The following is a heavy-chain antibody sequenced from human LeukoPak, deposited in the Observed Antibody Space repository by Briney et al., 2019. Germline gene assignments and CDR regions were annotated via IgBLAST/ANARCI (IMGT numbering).Heavy chain of an antibody. CDR2: ISGGDNNT. J-gene: IGHJ4*02. V-gene: IGHV3-23*01. CDR1: GFTLNSYA. D-gene: IGHD3-10*01. Sequence: GGSLRLSCAASGFTLNSYAMSWVRQAPGKGLEWVSTISGGDNNTYYADSVKGRSTISRDNSKNTVYLQVNSLRAEDTAVYYCAKDRSGLLWFGELSPFDYWGQGTLVTVSS. CDR3: AKDRSGLLWFGELSPFDY.